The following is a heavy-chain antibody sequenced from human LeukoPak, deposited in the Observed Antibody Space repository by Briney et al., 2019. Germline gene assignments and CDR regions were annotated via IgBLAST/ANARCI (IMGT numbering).Heavy chain of an antibody. D-gene: IGHD2-2*02. J-gene: IGHJ6*03. Sequence: GGSLRLSCAASGFTFSSYWMSWVRQAPGKGLEWVANIKQDGSEKYYVDSVKGRFTISRDNAKNSLYLQMNSLRAEDTAVYYCARVPTAAIRFYYYYMDVWGKGTTVTVSS. V-gene: IGHV3-7*01. CDR2: IKQDGSEK. CDR3: ARVPTAAIRFYYYYMDV. CDR1: GFTFSSYW.